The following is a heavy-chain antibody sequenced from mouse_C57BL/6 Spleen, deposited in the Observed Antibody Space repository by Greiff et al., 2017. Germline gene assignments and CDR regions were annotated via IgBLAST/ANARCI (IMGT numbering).Heavy chain of an antibody. CDR1: GYSITSGYY. J-gene: IGHJ1*03. CDR2: ISYDGSN. V-gene: IGHV3-6*01. CDR3: ARDGRYWYFDV. Sequence: VQLQQSGPGLVKPSQSLSLTCSVTGYSITSGYYWNWIRQFPGNKLEWMGYISYDGSNNYNPSLKNRISITRDTSKNQFFLKLNSVTTEDTATYYGARDGRYWYFDVWGTGTTVTVSS.